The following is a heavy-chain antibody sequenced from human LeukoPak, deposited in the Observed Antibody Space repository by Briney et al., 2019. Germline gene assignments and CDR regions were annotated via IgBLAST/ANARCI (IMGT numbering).Heavy chain of an antibody. Sequence: GGSLRPSRAASGFTFSSYAMSWVRQAPGKGLEWVSAISGSGGSTYYADSVKGRFTISRDNSKNTLYLQMNSLRAEDTAVYYCAKHYYDSSGFDYWAREPWSPSPQ. D-gene: IGHD3-22*01. CDR1: GFTFSSYA. J-gene: IGHJ4*02. CDR3: AKHYYDSSGFDY. CDR2: ISGSGGST. V-gene: IGHV3-23*01.